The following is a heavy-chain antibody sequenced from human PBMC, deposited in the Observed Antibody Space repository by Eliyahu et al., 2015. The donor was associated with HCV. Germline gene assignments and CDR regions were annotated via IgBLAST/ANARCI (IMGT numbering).Heavy chain of an antibody. V-gene: IGHV4-30-4*01. CDR2: IYSSGTT. J-gene: IGHJ4*02. Sequence: QVQLQESGPGVLKPSQTLTLTCTVSXGSINNGDYYWSWIRQSPGKGLEWLGYIYSSGTTLYNPSLESRLTISFDTSKSHFPLVLRSVTAADTARYYCARDGDSVDSYPWRSFDYWGQGAQVTVSS. D-gene: IGHD3-16*02. CDR3: ARDGDSVDSYPWRSFDY. CDR1: XGSINNGDYY.